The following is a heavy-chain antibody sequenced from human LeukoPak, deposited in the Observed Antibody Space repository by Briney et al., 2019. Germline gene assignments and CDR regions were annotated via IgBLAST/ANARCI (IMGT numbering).Heavy chain of an antibody. CDR3: ARDFLTTELWSRTVRGFDP. V-gene: IGHV1-69*13. J-gene: IGHJ5*02. CDR2: IIPIFGTA. CDR1: GGTFSSYA. D-gene: IGHD3-10*01. Sequence: ASVKVSCKASGGTFSSYAISWVRRAPGQGLEWMGGIIPIFGTANYAQKFQGRVTITADESTSTAYMELSSLRSEDTAVYYCARDFLTTELWSRTVRGFDPWGQGTLVTVSS.